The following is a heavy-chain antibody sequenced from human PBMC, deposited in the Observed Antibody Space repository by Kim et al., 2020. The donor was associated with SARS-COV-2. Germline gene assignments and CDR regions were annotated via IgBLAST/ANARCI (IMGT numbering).Heavy chain of an antibody. V-gene: IGHV1-3*01. CDR2: INAGNGNT. CDR1: GYTFTSYA. CDR3: ASGAAPGTAYYGMGV. J-gene: IGHJ6*02. D-gene: IGHD6-13*01. Sequence: ASVKVSCKASGYTFTSYAMHWVRQAPGQRLEWMGWINAGNGNTKYSQKFQGRVTITRDTSASTAYMELSSLRSEDTAVYYCASGAAPGTAYYGMGVWGQGTTFTVSS.